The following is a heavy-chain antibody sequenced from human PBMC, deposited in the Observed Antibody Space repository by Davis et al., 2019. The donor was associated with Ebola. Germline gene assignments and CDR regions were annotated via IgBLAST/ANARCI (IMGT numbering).Heavy chain of an antibody. CDR3: AKAQTPIGGSFDF. J-gene: IGHJ4*02. D-gene: IGHD4-23*01. Sequence: GESLKISCAASGFTFSSYAMSWVRQAPGKGLEWVSAISGSGGSTYYADSVKGRFTISRDNSKNTLYLQMNSLRAEDTAVYYCAKAQTPIGGSFDFWGQGTLVTVSS. V-gene: IGHV3-23*01. CDR2: ISGSGGST. CDR1: GFTFSSYA.